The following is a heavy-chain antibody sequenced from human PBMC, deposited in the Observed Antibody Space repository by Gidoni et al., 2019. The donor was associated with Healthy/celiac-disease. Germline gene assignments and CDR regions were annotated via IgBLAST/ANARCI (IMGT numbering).Heavy chain of an antibody. CDR1: GFTFSNAW. CDR3: TTDRVYYDILADRWFDP. V-gene: IGHV3-15*01. CDR2: IKSKTDGGTT. D-gene: IGHD3-9*01. J-gene: IGHJ5*02. Sequence: EVQLVESGGGLVKPGGSLRLSCAASGFTFSNAWISWVRQAPGKGLEWVGRIKSKTDGGTTDYAAPVKGRFTISRDDSKNTLYLQMNSLKTEDTAVYYCTTDRVYYDILADRWFDPWGQGTLVTVSS.